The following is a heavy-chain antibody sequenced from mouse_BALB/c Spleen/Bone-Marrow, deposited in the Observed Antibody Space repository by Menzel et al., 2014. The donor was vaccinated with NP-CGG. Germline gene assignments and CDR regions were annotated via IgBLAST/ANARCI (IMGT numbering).Heavy chain of an antibody. J-gene: IGHJ1*01. D-gene: IGHD2-14*01. Sequence: EVQLQQSGAELVKPGASVKLSCTASGFNIKDTYLHWVKQRPEQGLDWVGRIDPAIFTKYDPKFQGKATITADTSSNTAYLHLSSLTSEDTAVYYCASYRYGWYFDVWGAGTTVTVSS. CDR3: ASYRYGWYFDV. V-gene: IGHV14-3*02. CDR1: GFNIKDTY. CDR2: IDPAIFT.